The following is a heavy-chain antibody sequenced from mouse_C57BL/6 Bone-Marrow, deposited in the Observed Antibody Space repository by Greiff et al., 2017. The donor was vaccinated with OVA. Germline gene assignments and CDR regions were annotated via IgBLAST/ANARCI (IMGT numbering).Heavy chain of an antibody. CDR2: ISDGGSYT. D-gene: IGHD1-1*01. Sequence: DVKLVDSGGGLVKPGGSLKLSCAASGFTFSSYAMSWVRQTPEKRLEWVATISDGGSYTYYPDNVKGRFTISRDNAKNNLYLQMSHLKSEDTAMYYCARLYYGAWFAYWGQGTLVTVSA. V-gene: IGHV5-4*03. J-gene: IGHJ3*01. CDR1: GFTFSSYA. CDR3: ARLYYGAWFAY.